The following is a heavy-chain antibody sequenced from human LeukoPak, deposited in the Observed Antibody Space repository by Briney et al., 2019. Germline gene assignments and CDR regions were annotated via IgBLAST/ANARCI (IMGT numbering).Heavy chain of an antibody. D-gene: IGHD2-2*01. CDR1: GFTFSNYA. Sequence: GGSLRLSCAASGFTFSNYAMRWVRQAPGKGLEWVSAIGASGGTTYYADSVKGRFTISRDSSKKTLYLQMNSLSAEDTAVYYCAKGSCSSTSCYGGYYYYGMDVWGQGTTVTVSS. V-gene: IGHV3-23*01. CDR3: AKGSCSSTSCYGGYYYYGMDV. J-gene: IGHJ6*02. CDR2: IGASGGTT.